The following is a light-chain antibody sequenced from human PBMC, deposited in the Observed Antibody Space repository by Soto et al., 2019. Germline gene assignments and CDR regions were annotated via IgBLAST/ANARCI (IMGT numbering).Light chain of an antibody. J-gene: IGLJ2*01. V-gene: IGLV2-14*01. Sequence: QSVLTQPASVSGSPGQSITISCTGTSSDVGGYNYVSWYQQHPGKAPKLMIYDVSNRPSGVSNRFSGSKSGNTASLTISGLQAEDEADYYCSSYTSSSPVVFGGGNKLTVL. CDR3: SSYTSSSPVV. CDR2: DVS. CDR1: SSDVGGYNY.